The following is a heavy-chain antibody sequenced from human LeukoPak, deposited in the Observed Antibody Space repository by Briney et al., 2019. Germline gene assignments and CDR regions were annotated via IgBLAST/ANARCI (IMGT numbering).Heavy chain of an antibody. J-gene: IGHJ5*02. CDR2: INPNSGGT. D-gene: IGHD5-12*01. Sequence: GASVKVSCKASGYTFTGYYMHWVRQAPGQGLEWMGWINPNSGGTNYAQKFQGRVTMTRDTSISTAYMELSRLRSDDTAVYYCARDPRPSYEDNWFDPWGQGTLVTVSS. CDR3: ARDPRPSYEDNWFDP. CDR1: GYTFTGYY. V-gene: IGHV1-2*02.